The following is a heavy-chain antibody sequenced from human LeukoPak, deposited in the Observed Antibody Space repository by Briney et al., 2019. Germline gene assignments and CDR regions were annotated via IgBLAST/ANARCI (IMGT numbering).Heavy chain of an antibody. V-gene: IGHV1-2*02. CDR2: INPNSGGT. CDR3: ARGASPYSYGYWFDY. J-gene: IGHJ4*02. D-gene: IGHD5-18*01. Sequence: GASVKVSCKASGYTFTGYNMHWVRQAPGQGHEWMGWINPNSGGTNYAQKFQGRVTMTRDTSISTAYMELSRLRSDDTAVYYCARGASPYSYGYWFDYGGQGPLVTVS. CDR1: GYTFTGYN.